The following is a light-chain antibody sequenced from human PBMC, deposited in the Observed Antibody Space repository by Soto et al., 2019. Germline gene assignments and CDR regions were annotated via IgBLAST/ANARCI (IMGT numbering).Light chain of an antibody. J-gene: IGKJ1*01. CDR1: LIVNSNY. V-gene: IGKV3-20*01. Sequence: EIVLTQSPGTLSLSPGERATLSCRASLIVNSNYLAWYQQKPGQAPRLLLPGASSRATGIPDRFSGSASGTDFALIINRLEPEDFAVYYCQQYAISPWTFGQGTKVEIK. CDR2: GAS. CDR3: QQYAISPWT.